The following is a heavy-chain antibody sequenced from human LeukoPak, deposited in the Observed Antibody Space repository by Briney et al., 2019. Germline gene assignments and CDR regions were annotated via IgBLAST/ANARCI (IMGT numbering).Heavy chain of an antibody. J-gene: IGHJ4*02. CDR3: AKSRSPGFDY. CDR2: ISGSGDNT. Sequence: GGSLRLSCAASGFTFTTYAMNWVRQAPGKGLEWVSAISGSGDNTYYADSVKGRFTFSRDNSKNTLYLQMNSLRAEDTAVYYCAKSRSPGFDYWGQGTLVTVSS. V-gene: IGHV3-23*01. CDR1: GFTFTTYA.